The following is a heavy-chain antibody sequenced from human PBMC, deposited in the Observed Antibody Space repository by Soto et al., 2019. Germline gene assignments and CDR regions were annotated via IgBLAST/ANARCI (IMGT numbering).Heavy chain of an antibody. Sequence: GGSLRLSCAASGFTFSSYSMNWVRQAPGKGLEWVSSISSSSSYIYYADSVKGRFTISRDNAKNSLYLQMNSLRAEDTAVYYCARSAAAGRTNWFDPWGQGTLVTVS. CDR2: ISSSSSYI. CDR3: ARSAAAGRTNWFDP. D-gene: IGHD6-13*01. CDR1: GFTFSSYS. J-gene: IGHJ5*02. V-gene: IGHV3-21*01.